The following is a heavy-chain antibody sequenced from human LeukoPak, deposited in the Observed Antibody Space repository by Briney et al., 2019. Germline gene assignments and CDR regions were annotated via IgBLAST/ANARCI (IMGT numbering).Heavy chain of an antibody. CDR3: ARVSRTGYAVSSGLYY. D-gene: IGHD3/OR15-3a*01. V-gene: IGHV3-11*01. J-gene: IGHJ4*02. CDR1: GFTFSDYY. Sequence: GGSLRLSCAASGFTFSDYYMTWIRQAPGKGLEWLAYISSTVSTIYYADSVKGRFTISRDDAQNSLYLQMNSLRAEDTAVYFCARVSRTGYAVSSGLYYWGQGALVTVSS. CDR2: ISSTVSTI.